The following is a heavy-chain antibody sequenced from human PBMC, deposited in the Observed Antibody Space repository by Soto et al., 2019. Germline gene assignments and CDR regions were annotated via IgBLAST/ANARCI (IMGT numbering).Heavy chain of an antibody. CDR2: INSDGSST. D-gene: IGHD4-17*01. CDR3: ARDYGDFYYYYGMDV. J-gene: IGHJ6*02. Sequence: QAGGSLRLSCAASGFTFSSYWMHWVRQAPGKGLVWVSRINSDGSSTSYADSVKGRFTISRDNAKNTLYLQMNSLRAEDTAVYYCARDYGDFYYYYGMDVWGQGTTVTVSS. CDR1: GFTFSSYW. V-gene: IGHV3-74*01.